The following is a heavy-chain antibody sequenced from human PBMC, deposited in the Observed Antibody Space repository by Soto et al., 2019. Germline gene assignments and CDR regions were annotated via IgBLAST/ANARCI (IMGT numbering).Heavy chain of an antibody. D-gene: IGHD2-15*01. CDR3: ARWWTTDYYYYMDV. CDR1: GYTFTSDD. Sequence: AAVKVSCKASGYTFTSDDINWVRQATGQGLEWMGWMNPNSGNTGYAQKFQGRVTMTRNTSISTAYMELSSLKSEDTAVYYCARWWTTDYYYYMDVWGKGTTVTVSS. J-gene: IGHJ6*03. CDR2: MNPNSGNT. V-gene: IGHV1-8*01.